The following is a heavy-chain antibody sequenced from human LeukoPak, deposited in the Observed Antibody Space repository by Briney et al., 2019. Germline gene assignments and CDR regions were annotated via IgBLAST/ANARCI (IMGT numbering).Heavy chain of an antibody. CDR2: INHSVTT. CDR1: GASFSGYY. D-gene: IGHD2/OR15-2a*01. Sequence: SETLSLTCAVYGASFSGYYWSWIRHSPGKGLEWIGEINHSVTTNHNPSLKSRVSMSVDTSKNQFSLKLTSVTAADTAVYYCAREACNSGTCDAFDIWGQGTMVTVSS. J-gene: IGHJ3*02. V-gene: IGHV4-34*01. CDR3: AREACNSGTCDAFDI.